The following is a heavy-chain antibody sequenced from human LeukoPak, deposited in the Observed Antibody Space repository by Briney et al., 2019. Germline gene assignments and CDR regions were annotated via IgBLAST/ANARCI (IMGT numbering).Heavy chain of an antibody. CDR3: ARHGLDYYDSSGYPLFDY. V-gene: IGHV4-4*09. CDR1: GGSISSYY. CDR2: IYTSGSI. Sequence: PSETLSLTCTVSGGSISSYYWSWIRQPPGKGLEWIGYIYTSGSINYNPSLKSRVTISVDTSKNQFSLKLSSVTAADTAVYYCARHGLDYYDSSGYPLFDYWGQGTLVTVSS. D-gene: IGHD3-22*01. J-gene: IGHJ4*02.